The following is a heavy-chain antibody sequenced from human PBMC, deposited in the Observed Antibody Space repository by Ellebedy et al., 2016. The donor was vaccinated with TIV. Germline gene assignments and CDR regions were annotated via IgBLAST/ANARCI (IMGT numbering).Heavy chain of an antibody. CDR2: SHQSGAT. J-gene: IGHJ4*02. Sequence: MPSETLSLTCTVSGYSMTSDYHWGWIRQPPAKGLEWIGNSHQSGATYYNPSLKSRVTTSVDTSKNQFSLRLTSVTAADTAVYYCARSRSGIPADYWGQGTLVTVSS. D-gene: IGHD6-13*01. V-gene: IGHV4-38-2*02. CDR1: GYSMTSDYH. CDR3: ARSRSGIPADY.